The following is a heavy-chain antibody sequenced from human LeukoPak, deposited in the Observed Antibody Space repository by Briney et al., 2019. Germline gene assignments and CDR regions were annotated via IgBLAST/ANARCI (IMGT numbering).Heavy chain of an antibody. J-gene: IGHJ4*02. D-gene: IGHD1-1*01. V-gene: IGHV3-30*02. CDR2: IRDTGRNT. Sequence: GGSLRLSCAVSGFPFTKYGMHWVRQAPGKGLEWVAFIRDTGRNTYYADSVKGRFTISRDTSKNTLYLQMNSLRTEDTSVYYCAKDSGTWNVDYWGQGTLVTVSS. CDR1: GFPFTKYG. CDR3: AKDSGTWNVDY.